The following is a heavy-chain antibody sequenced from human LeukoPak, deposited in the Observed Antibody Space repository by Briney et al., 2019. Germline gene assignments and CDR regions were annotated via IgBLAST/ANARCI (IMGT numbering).Heavy chain of an antibody. CDR1: GYSVTEVA. J-gene: IGHJ4*02. CDR3: ARETIFGVGIATFDY. V-gene: IGHV1-24*01. Sequence: ASVKVSCKVPGYSVTEVAIHWVRQTPGEGLEWMGGFHPKDADMIYAQKFQGRVTMTRDMSTSTVYMELSSLRSEDTAVYYCARETIFGVGIATFDYWGQGTLVTVSS. D-gene: IGHD3-3*01. CDR2: FHPKDADM.